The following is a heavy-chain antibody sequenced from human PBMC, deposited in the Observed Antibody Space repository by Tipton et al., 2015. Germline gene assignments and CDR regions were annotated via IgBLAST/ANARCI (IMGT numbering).Heavy chain of an antibody. V-gene: IGHV4-34*01. D-gene: IGHD3-10*01. CDR2: INHSGST. CDR3: ARAFGDYQLRSSDYYSGMDV. J-gene: IGHJ6*02. CDR1: GGSFSGYY. Sequence: TLSLTCAVYGGSFSGYYWSWIRQPPGKGLEWIGEINHSGSTNYNPSLKSRVTISVDTSKNQFSLKLSSVTAADTAVYYCARAFGDYQLRSSDYYSGMDVWGQGTTVTVSS.